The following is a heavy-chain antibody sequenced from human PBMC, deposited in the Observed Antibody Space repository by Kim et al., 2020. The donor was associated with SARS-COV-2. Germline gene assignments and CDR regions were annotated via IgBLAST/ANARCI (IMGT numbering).Heavy chain of an antibody. CDR2: ISSSSSYT. D-gene: IGHD4-17*01. CDR3: ARDYDYGDYVFDY. CDR1: GFTFSDYY. Sequence: GGSLRLSCAASGFTFSDYYMSWIRQAPGKGLEWVSYISSSSSYTNYADSVKGRFTISRDNAKNSLYLQMNSLRAEDTAVYYCARDYDYGDYVFDYWGQGTLVTVSS. J-gene: IGHJ4*02. V-gene: IGHV3-11*06.